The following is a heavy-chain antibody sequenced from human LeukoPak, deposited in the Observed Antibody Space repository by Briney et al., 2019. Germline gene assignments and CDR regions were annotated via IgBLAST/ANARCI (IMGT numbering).Heavy chain of an antibody. CDR1: GGTLSSYA. CDR3: AREAVAAAAFDI. D-gene: IGHD6-13*01. J-gene: IGHJ3*02. CDR2: INTNTGNP. V-gene: IGHV7-4-1*02. Sequence: ASVKVSCKASGGTLSSYAISWVRQAPGQGLEWMGLINTNTGNPTYAQGFTGRFVFSLDTSVSTAYLQISSLKADDTAVFYCAREAVAAAAFDIWGQGTMVTVSS.